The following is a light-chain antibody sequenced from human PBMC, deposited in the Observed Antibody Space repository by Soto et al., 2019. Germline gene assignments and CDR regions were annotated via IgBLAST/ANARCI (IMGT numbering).Light chain of an antibody. Sequence: EIVLTQSPATLSLSPGERATLSCRASQTVSSYLGWYQQKPGLAPRLLIFDASKRATGIPARFSGSGSGTDFTLTISSLEPEDFAVYYCQQRSKRPVTFGQGTKVEV. J-gene: IGKJ1*01. V-gene: IGKV3-11*01. CDR1: QTVSSY. CDR3: QQRSKRPVT. CDR2: DAS.